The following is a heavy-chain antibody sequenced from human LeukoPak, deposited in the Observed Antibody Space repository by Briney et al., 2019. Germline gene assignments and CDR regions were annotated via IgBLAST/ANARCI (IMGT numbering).Heavy chain of an antibody. D-gene: IGHD2-2*01. Sequence: PSETLSLTCAVYGGSFSGYYWSWIRQPPGKGLEWIGEINHSGSTNYNPSLKSRVTISVDTSKNQFSLKLSSVTAADTAVYYCARGPRRTSCTIDYWGQGTLVTVSS. CDR2: INHSGST. J-gene: IGHJ4*02. CDR3: ARGPRRTSCTIDY. CDR1: GGSFSGYY. V-gene: IGHV4-34*01.